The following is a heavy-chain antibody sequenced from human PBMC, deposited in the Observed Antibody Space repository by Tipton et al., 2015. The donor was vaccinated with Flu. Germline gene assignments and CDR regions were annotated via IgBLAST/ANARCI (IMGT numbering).Heavy chain of an antibody. CDR3: ARDLGRPHSTRGNYYYGMDV. D-gene: IGHD2-2*01. J-gene: IGHJ6*02. Sequence: GLVKPSETLSLTCTVSGGSINRYYWSWIRQPPGKGLEWMGNIYYSGSTNSNPSLKSRVTISVDTSKNQFSLKLSSVTAADTAVYYCARDLGRPHSTRGNYYYGMDVWGQGTTVTVSS. CDR1: GGSINRYY. CDR2: IYYSGST. V-gene: IGHV4-59*01.